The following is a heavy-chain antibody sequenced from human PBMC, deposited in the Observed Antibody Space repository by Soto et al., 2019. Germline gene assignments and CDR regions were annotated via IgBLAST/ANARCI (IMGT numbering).Heavy chain of an antibody. Sequence: SVNVSCKASGGTFSSYAISWVRQAPGQGLEWMGGIIPIFGTANYAQKFQGRVTITADESTSTAYMELSSLRSEDTAVYYCARAREGYSTLHYYYGMDVWGQGTTVTV. CDR3: ARAREGYSTLHYYYGMDV. V-gene: IGHV1-69*13. J-gene: IGHJ6*02. CDR2: IIPIFGTA. CDR1: GGTFSSYA. D-gene: IGHD6-13*01.